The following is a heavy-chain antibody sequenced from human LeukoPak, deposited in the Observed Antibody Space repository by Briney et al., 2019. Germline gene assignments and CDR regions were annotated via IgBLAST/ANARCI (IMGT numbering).Heavy chain of an antibody. CDR2: ISSSSSYI. Sequence: GGSLRLSCAASGFTFSSYSMNWVRQAPGKGLEWVSSISSSSSYIYYADSVKGRFTISRDNAKNSLYLQMNSLRAEDTAVYYCARDQEIDSYGPDYWGKGTLVTVSS. CDR1: GFTFSSYS. CDR3: ARDQEIDSYGPDY. D-gene: IGHD5-18*01. J-gene: IGHJ4*02. V-gene: IGHV3-21*01.